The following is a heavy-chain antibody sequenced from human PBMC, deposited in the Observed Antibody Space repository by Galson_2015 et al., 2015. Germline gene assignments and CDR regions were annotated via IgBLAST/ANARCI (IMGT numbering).Heavy chain of an antibody. CDR1: GDSVSSNSAA. CDR2: TYYRSKWYN. V-gene: IGHV6-1*01. J-gene: IGHJ6*02. CDR3: ARLGLEPLDYYYYGMDV. D-gene: IGHD1-1*01. Sequence: CAISGDSVSSNSAAWNWIRQSPSRGLEWLGRTYYRSKWYNDYAVSVKSRITINPDTSKNQFSLKLSSVTAADTAVYYCARLGLEPLDYYYYGMDVWGQGTTVTVSS.